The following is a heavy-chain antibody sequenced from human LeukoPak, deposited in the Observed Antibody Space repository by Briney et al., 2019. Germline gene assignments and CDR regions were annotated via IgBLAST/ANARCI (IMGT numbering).Heavy chain of an antibody. J-gene: IGHJ4*02. D-gene: IGHD1-7*01. CDR3: VRDRELHY. CDR2: IYNSGST. Sequence: AETLSLTCTVSGGSISIHYWSWVRQPPGKGLEWIGYIYNSGSTTYNPSLKSRATFSVDTSKNQFSLKLTSMTAADTAFYYCVRDRELHYWGQGILVTVSS. V-gene: IGHV4-59*11. CDR1: GGSISIHY.